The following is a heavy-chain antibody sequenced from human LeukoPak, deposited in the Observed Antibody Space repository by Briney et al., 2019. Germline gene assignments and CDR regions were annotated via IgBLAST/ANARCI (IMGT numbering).Heavy chain of an antibody. CDR1: GGSISSGDYY. CDR2: IYYSGST. V-gene: IGHV4-30-4*08. Sequence: SETLSLTCTVSGGSISSGDYYWSWIRQPPGKGLEWIGYIYYSGSTYYNPSLKSRVTISVDTSKNQFSLKLSSVTAADTAVYYCARGRIEGKEFDYWGQGTLVTVSS. CDR3: ARGRIEGKEFDY. J-gene: IGHJ4*02. D-gene: IGHD4-23*01.